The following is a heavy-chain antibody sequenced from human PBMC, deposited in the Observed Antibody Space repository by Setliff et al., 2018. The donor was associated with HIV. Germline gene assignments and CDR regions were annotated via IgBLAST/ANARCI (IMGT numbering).Heavy chain of an antibody. CDR3: AMSPYSRGLFDY. Sequence: GGSVRLSCAASGFTFSSYGIHWVRQAPGKGLEWVAFIRNDGSDKHYVDSVKGRFTISRDNSKNTLYLQMNSLRAEDTAVYYCAMSPYSRGLFDYWGQGTLVT. J-gene: IGHJ4*02. V-gene: IGHV3-30*02. CDR1: GFTFSSYG. D-gene: IGHD6-19*01. CDR2: IRNDGSDK.